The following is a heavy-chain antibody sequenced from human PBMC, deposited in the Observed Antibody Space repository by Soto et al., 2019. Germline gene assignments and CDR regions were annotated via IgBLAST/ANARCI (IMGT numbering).Heavy chain of an antibody. Sequence: EVQLVESGGGLVQPGGSLRLSCAASGFTFSSYSMNWVRQAPGKGLEWVSYISSSSSTMYYADSVKGRFTISRDNAKNSLYLQMNSLRDEDTAVYYCAGDPYSSSGFNSDYWGQGTLVTVSS. V-gene: IGHV3-48*02. CDR2: ISSSSSTM. D-gene: IGHD6-13*01. CDR1: GFTFSSYS. J-gene: IGHJ4*02. CDR3: AGDPYSSSGFNSDY.